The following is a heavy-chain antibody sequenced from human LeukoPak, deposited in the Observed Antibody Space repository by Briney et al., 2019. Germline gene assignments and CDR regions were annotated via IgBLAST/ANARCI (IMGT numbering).Heavy chain of an antibody. Sequence: PGGSLRLSCAASGFTFSSYWMSWVRQAPGKGLEWIGSIFYSGNTYDNPSLKSRVTISVDTSKNQFSLKLNSVTAADTAVYYCARHRSKWLQSSFDYWGQGTLVTVSS. D-gene: IGHD5-24*01. CDR2: IFYSGNT. CDR1: GFTFSSYW. J-gene: IGHJ4*02. V-gene: IGHV4-39*01. CDR3: ARHRSKWLQSSFDY.